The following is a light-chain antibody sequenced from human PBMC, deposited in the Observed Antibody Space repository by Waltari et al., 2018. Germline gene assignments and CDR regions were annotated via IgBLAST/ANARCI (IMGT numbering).Light chain of an antibody. Sequence: QSVLTQPPSVSGAPGQRVTISCTGSSSNIGAGYDVHWYQQLPGTAPKLLIYGNSNRPSGGRDRCSGCKSGPSASLAITGLQAEDEADYYCQSYDSSLSGSVFGGGTKLTVL. CDR3: QSYDSSLSGSV. CDR1: SSNIGAGYD. CDR2: GNS. V-gene: IGLV1-40*01. J-gene: IGLJ3*02.